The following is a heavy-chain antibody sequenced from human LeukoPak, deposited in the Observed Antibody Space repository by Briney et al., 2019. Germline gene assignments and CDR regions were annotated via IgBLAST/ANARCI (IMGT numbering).Heavy chain of an antibody. V-gene: IGHV3-23*01. CDR1: GFTFSSYA. CDR2: ISGSGGST. Sequence: QSGGSLRLSCAASGFTFSSYAMSWVRQAPGKGLEWVSAISGSGGSTYYADSVKGRFTISRDNSKNTLYLQMNSLRAEDTAVYYCASNIVVVPAAISDRDDYWGQGTLVTV. D-gene: IGHD2-2*01. J-gene: IGHJ4*02. CDR3: ASNIVVVPAAISDRDDY.